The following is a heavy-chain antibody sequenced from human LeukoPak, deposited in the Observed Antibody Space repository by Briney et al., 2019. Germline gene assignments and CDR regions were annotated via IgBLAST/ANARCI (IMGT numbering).Heavy chain of an antibody. D-gene: IGHD6-13*01. CDR2: IYYSGST. CDR1: GGSISSSSYY. CDR3: ARDSGYSSSWYPSFDP. Sequence: SETLSLTCTVSGGSISSSSYYWGWIRQPPGKGLEWIGYIYYSGSTNYNPSLKSRVTISVDASKNQFSLKLSSVTAADTAVYYCARDSGYSSSWYPSFDPWGQETLVTVSS. V-gene: IGHV4-61*01. J-gene: IGHJ5*02.